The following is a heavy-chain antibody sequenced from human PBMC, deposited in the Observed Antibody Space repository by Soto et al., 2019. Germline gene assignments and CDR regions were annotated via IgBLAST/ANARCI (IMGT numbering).Heavy chain of an antibody. J-gene: IGHJ5*02. D-gene: IGHD6-13*01. Sequence: SETLSLTCSVSGGSMNIGSHSWNWIRQPPGKGLEWIGEINHSGSTNYNPSLKSRVTISVDTSKNQFSLKLSSVTAADTAVYYCARDAADWFDPWGQGTLVTVSS. V-gene: IGHV4-34*01. CDR2: INHSGST. CDR3: ARDAADWFDP. CDR1: GGSMNIGSHS.